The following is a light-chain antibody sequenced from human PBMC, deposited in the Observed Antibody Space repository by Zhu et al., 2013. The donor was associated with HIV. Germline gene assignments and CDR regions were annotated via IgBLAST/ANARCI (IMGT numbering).Light chain of an antibody. V-gene: IGKV3-20*01. J-gene: IGKJ2*01. CDR1: QFVGSSTF. Sequence: DIVLTQSPGTLSLSPGDTATLSCRASQFVGSSTFLAWYQQKRGQAPRLLIYDASSRATGIPDRFRGSGSGTDFTLTISRLEPEDSAVYYCHQYGNSPPTFGQGTKLQIK. CDR2: DAS. CDR3: HQYGNSPPT.